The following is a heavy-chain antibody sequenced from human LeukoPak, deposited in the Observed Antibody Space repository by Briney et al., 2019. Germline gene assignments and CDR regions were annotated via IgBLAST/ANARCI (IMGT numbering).Heavy chain of an antibody. CDR2: ISPVGGGT. CDR1: GFTFKNYG. D-gene: IGHD7-27*01. V-gene: IGHV3-23*01. J-gene: IGHJ4*02. CDR3: AQDIAWGAFEH. Sequence: GGSLRLSCVASGFTFKNYGMNWVRQAPGKGLEWVSGISPVGGGTYYADSVKGRFTISRDDSKKTLSLQMNSLRVEDTAVYYCAQDIAWGAFEHWGQGILVNVSS.